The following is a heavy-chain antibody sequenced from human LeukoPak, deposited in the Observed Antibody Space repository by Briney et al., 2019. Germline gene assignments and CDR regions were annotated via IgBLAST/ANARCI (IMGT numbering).Heavy chain of an antibody. Sequence: ASVKVSCKASGYTFTSYAMNWVRQAPGQGLEWMGWINTNTGNPTYAQGFTGRFVFSLDTSVSTAYLQISSLKAEDTAVYYCARDQDYDILTGYPLPHYYGMDVWGQGTTVTVSS. J-gene: IGHJ6*02. D-gene: IGHD3-9*01. V-gene: IGHV7-4-1*02. CDR1: GYTFTSYA. CDR2: INTNTGNP. CDR3: ARDQDYDILTGYPLPHYYGMDV.